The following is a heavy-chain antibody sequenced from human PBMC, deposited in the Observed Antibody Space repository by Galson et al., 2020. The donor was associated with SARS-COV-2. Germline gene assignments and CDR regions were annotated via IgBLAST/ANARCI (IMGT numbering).Heavy chain of an antibody. Sequence: GGSLRLSCAASGFTFNTYAMSWVRQAPGKGLEYVSTINGHGTSTFYADSVKGRFTVSRDNFKNTLDLHMSSLRVDDTAIYYCAKAEVRFAVADSPLDSWGQRTLVSISP. J-gene: IGHJ4*02. CDR1: GFTFNTYA. V-gene: IGHV3-23*01. CDR2: INGHGTST. D-gene: IGHD6-19*01. CDR3: AKAEVRFAVADSPLDS.